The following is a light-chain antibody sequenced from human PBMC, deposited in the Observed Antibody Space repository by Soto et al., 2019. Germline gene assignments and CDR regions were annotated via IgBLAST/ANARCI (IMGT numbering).Light chain of an antibody. CDR1: QSIKNN. CDR2: GAS. J-gene: IGKJ2*01. V-gene: IGKV3-15*01. Sequence: EIVMTQSPATLSVSPGERVTLSCWASQSIKNNLAWYQQKPGQAPRLVIYGASTRATGIPARFSGSGSGTEFTLTISSLQSEDFAVYYCQQYNNWPLYTFGQGTKLEIK. CDR3: QQYNNWPLYT.